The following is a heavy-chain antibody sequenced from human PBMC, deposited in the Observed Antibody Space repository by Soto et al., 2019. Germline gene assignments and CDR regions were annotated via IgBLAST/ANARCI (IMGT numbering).Heavy chain of an antibody. CDR1: GFTFSNAW. D-gene: IGHD1-26*01. Sequence: EVQLVESGGGLVKPGGSLRLSCAASGFTFSNAWMNWVRQAPGKGLEWVGRIKSKTDGGTTDYAAPVKGRFTISRDDSKNTLSLQMNSLKTEDTAVYYCTTDPPKSGSYDPFDYWGQGTLVTVSS. CDR3: TTDPPKSGSYDPFDY. CDR2: IKSKTDGGTT. J-gene: IGHJ4*02. V-gene: IGHV3-15*07.